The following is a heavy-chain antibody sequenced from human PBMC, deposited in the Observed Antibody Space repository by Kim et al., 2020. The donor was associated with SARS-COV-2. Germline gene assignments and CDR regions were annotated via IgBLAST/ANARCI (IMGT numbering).Heavy chain of an antibody. CDR1: GGSISSGSYY. D-gene: IGHD3-3*01. J-gene: IGHJ4*02. Sequence: SETLSLTCTVSGGSISSGSYYWSWIRQPAGKGLEWIGRIYTSGSTNYNPSLKSRVTISVDTSKNQFSLKLSSVTAADTAVYYCASGSWSGYYTENEIDYWGQGTLVTVSS. CDR3: ASGSWSGYYTENEIDY. CDR2: IYTSGST. V-gene: IGHV4-61*02.